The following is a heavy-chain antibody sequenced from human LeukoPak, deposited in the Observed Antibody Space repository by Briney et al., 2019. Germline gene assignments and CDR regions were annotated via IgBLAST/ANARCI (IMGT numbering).Heavy chain of an antibody. CDR2: IYYSGST. V-gene: IGHV4-30-4*01. Sequence: SQTPSLTCTVSGGSISSGDYYWSWIRQPPGKGLEWIGYIYYSGSTYYNPSLKSRVTISVDTSKNQFSLKLSSVTAADTAVYYCATLPLDLLYYDPWGQGTLVTVSS. J-gene: IGHJ5*02. CDR3: ATLPLDLLYYDP. D-gene: IGHD2-8*01. CDR1: GGSISSGDYY.